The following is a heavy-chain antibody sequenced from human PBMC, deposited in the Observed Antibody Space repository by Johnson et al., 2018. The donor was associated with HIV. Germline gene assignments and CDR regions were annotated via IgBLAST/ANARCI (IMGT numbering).Heavy chain of an antibody. Sequence: MNWVRQAPGKGLEWVAVILYRGSNKYYADSVKGRFTISRDNSKNTLYLQMNSLRAEDTAVYYCARVGANFDAFDIWGQGTMVTVSS. D-gene: IGHD4/OR15-4a*01. CDR3: ARVGANFDAFDI. V-gene: IGHV3-33*05. CDR2: ILYRGSNK. J-gene: IGHJ3*02.